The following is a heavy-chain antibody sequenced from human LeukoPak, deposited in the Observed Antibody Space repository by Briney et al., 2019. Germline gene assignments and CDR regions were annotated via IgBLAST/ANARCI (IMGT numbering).Heavy chain of an antibody. CDR3: SRGTYPYSSDT. Sequence: GRSLRLSCAASGFTFSDYYMHWVRQAPGKGLLWISHINGDGSRTGYADSVKGRFTISRDNAKDILYLQMNSLRAEDTAVYYCSRGTYPYSSDTWGQGALVTVSS. J-gene: IGHJ5*02. D-gene: IGHD3-10*01. CDR1: GFTFSDYY. V-gene: IGHV3-74*01. CDR2: INGDGSRT.